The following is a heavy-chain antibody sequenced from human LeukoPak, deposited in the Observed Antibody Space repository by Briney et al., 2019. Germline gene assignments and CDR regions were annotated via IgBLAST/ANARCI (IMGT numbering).Heavy chain of an antibody. CDR3: ARGRKWEPYGMDV. J-gene: IGHJ6*02. Sequence: GASVKVSCKASGYAFTGYYMHWVRQAPGQGLELMGWINPNSGGTNCAQKFQGRVTMTRDTSISTAYMELSRLRSDDTAVYYCARGRKWEPYGMDVWGQGTTVTVSS. CDR2: INPNSGGT. D-gene: IGHD1-26*01. CDR1: GYAFTGYY. V-gene: IGHV1-2*02.